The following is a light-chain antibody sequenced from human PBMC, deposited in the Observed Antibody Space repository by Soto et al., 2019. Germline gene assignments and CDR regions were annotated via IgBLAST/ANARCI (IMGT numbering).Light chain of an antibody. CDR1: QSLGTW. CDR3: QQYFSYPFT. CDR2: DVS. Sequence: DIQMTQSPSTLSASVGDRVIITCRASQSLGTWLAWYQQKPGTAPVLLIYDVSRLESGVPSRFSGRGSGTEFTLTISSLQPDDFATYYCQQYFSYPFTFGGGTKVEIK. J-gene: IGKJ4*01. V-gene: IGKV1-5*01.